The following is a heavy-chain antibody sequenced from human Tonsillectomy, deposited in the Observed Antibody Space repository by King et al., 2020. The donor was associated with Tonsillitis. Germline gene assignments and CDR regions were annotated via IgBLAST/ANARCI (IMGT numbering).Heavy chain of an antibody. CDR2: INHSGST. V-gene: IGHV4-34*01. Sequence: VQLQQWGAGLLKPSETLSLTCAVSGGSFSGYYWSWIRQPPGKGLEWIGEINHSGSTSYSPSLKSRVTMSVDTSKNQFSLKLSSVLAADTAVYYCATLIDSHHWGQGTLRTVSS. CDR3: ATLIDSHH. J-gene: IGHJ1*01. CDR1: GGSFSGYY. D-gene: IGHD2-8*01.